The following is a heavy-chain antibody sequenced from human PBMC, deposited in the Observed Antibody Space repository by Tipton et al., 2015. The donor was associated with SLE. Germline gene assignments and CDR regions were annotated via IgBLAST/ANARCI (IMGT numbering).Heavy chain of an antibody. CDR3: ARQGRGGWGWRAPGRSSGEFDY. V-gene: IGHV4-38-2*02. CDR2: IYHSGST. J-gene: IGHJ4*02. Sequence: LRLSCTVSGYSISSDYYWGWIRQPPGKGLEWIGTIYHSGSTNYNPSLKSRVTISVDTPKNQFSLKLNSVTAADTAVYYCARQGRGGWGWRAPGRSSGEFDYWGQGTLVTVSS. D-gene: IGHD7-27*01. CDR1: GYSISSDYY.